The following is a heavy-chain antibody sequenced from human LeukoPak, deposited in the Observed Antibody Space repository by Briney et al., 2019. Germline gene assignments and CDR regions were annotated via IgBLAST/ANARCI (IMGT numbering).Heavy chain of an antibody. J-gene: IGHJ6*03. CDR1: GVSISSSNSY. CDR3: ARERGRSYGSVPYYYYYMDV. Sequence: SETLSLTCTVSGVSISSSNSYWGWIRQPPGTGLEWIGSIYYSGNTYYNASLKSQVSISIDTSKNQFSLRLTSVTAADTAVYYCARERGRSYGSVPYYYYYMDVWGKGTTVTVSS. V-gene: IGHV4-39*02. CDR2: IYYSGNT. D-gene: IGHD5-18*01.